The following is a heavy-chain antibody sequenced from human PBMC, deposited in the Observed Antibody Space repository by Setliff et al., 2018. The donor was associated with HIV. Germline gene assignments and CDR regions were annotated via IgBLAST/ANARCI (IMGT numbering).Heavy chain of an antibody. CDR2: MNPDSGNT. J-gene: IGHJ6*03. V-gene: IGHV1-8*03. D-gene: IGHD2-15*01. CDR1: GDTFTTYA. Sequence: GGSVKVSCKASGDTFTTYALHWVRQAPGQRLEWMGWMNPDSGNTGSAQNFQGRLTITWNTSISTAYMELGSLGFDDTAVYFCARTRSGGSSVYYYYYMDVWGHGTAVTVSS. CDR3: ARTRSGGSSVYYYYYMDV.